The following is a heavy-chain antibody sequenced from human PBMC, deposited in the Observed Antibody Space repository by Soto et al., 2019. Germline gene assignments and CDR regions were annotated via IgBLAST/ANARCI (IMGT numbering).Heavy chain of an antibody. D-gene: IGHD1-1*01. CDR2: IHGGGGAT. CDR1: GFTFSAYA. Sequence: EVQLLESGGGLVQPGGSLRLSCAASGFTFSAYAMGWVRQAPGKGLEWVSTIHGGGGATHYADSVKGRFTISSDDSKNTLYAPMNSLRAEDTSVYYCAKFEGHPLEYWYLEFWRRGTLVTVSS. J-gene: IGHJ2*01. V-gene: IGHV3-23*01. CDR3: AKFEGHPLEYWYLEF.